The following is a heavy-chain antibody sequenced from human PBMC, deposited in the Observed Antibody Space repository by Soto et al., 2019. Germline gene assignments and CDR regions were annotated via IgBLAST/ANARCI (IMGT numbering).Heavy chain of an antibody. D-gene: IGHD3-22*01. CDR3: ARGDDSSGYSDY. V-gene: IGHV4-59*01. CDR2: IYYSGST. CDR1: GGSISSYY. J-gene: IGHJ4*02. Sequence: SETLSLTRTVSGGSISSYYWSWIRQPPGKGLEWIGYIYYSGSTNYNPSLKSRVTISVDTSKNQFSLKLSSVTAADTAVYYCARGDDSSGYSDYWGQGTLVTVSS.